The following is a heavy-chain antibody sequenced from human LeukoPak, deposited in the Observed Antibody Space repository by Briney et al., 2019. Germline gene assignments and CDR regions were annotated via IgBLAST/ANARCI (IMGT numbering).Heavy chain of an antibody. V-gene: IGHV3-23*01. Sequence: GRSLTLSCAGTAPALTSISYAISRVRQGPGRGLGLLSSIAENSSTPSYAHPVEGRFTITRDNSKNTLYLEMNSLRVEDTAVYYCAKHIRGSSVQHLSWGQGTLVTVSS. D-gene: IGHD2-21*01. J-gene: IGHJ5*02. CDR2: IAENSSTP. CDR3: AKHIRGSSVQHLS. CDR1: ALTSISYA.